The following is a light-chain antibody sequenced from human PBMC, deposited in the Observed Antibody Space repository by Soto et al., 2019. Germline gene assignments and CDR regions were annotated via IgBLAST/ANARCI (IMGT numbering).Light chain of an antibody. Sequence: DIQMTQSPSSLSASVGDRVTITCRASQSIRSYLNWYQQKPGKAPKLLISEASSLQSGVPSSFSGSGSGTDFTLTISSLQPEDFATYYCQQSHIIPWTFGQGTKVDIK. J-gene: IGKJ1*01. CDR3: QQSHIIPWT. CDR1: QSIRSY. CDR2: EAS. V-gene: IGKV1-39*01.